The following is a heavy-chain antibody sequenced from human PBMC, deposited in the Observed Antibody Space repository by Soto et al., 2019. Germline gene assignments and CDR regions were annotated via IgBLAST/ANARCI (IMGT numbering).Heavy chain of an antibody. J-gene: IGHJ3*02. CDR1: GGTFSSYA. D-gene: IGHD5-18*01. CDR2: IIPIFGTA. CDR3: ARDRVEMVTTDAFDI. V-gene: IGHV1-69*01. Sequence: QVQLVQSGAEVKKPGSSVKVSCKASGGTFSSYAISWVRQTPGQGLEWMGGIIPIFGTANYAQKFQGRVTITVDESTSTAYMELSSLRSEDTDVYYCARDRVEMVTTDAFDIWGQGPMVTVSS.